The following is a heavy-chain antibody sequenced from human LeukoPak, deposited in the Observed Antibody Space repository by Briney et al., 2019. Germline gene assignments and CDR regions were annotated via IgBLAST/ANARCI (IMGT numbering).Heavy chain of an antibody. CDR2: IYYSGSN. V-gene: IGHV4-59*01. Sequence: SETLSLTCSVSGVSISSYCWGWIRQPPGKGLEWIGFIYYSGSNNYNPSLKSRVTISVDTSKNQCSLKLSSVTAADTAVYYCARVVRIAAAGTSSGWLYYYYYMDVWGKGTTVTVSS. CDR1: GVSISSYC. D-gene: IGHD6-13*01. CDR3: ARVVRIAAAGTSSGWLYYYYYMDV. J-gene: IGHJ6*03.